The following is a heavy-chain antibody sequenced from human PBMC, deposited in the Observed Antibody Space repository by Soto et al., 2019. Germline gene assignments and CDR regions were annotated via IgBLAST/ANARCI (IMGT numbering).Heavy chain of an antibody. CDR1: GFTFSSYW. CDR3: ARDGKGAAYTFGPYYFDS. CDR2: IKSDGSSA. J-gene: IGHJ4*02. D-gene: IGHD1-1*01. Sequence: GGSLRLSCAASGFTFSSYWMHWVRQAPGKGLVWVSRIKSDGSSADYADSVKGRFTISRDNGMQSLFLHMNSLRDEDTAVYYCARDGKGAAYTFGPYYFDSWGQGALVTVSS. V-gene: IGHV3-74*01.